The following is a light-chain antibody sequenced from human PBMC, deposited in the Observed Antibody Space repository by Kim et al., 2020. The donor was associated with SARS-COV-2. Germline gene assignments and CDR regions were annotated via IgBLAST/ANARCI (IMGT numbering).Light chain of an antibody. J-gene: IGKJ1*01. CDR3: QQSNDWPPLT. Sequence: SPGERATRSCRASQTINNRLVGYQQKPGQAPRLLIYDATTRATGIPARFIGSGSETDFTLTISSLQSEDFAVYYCQQSNDWPPLTFGQGTKVDIK. CDR2: DAT. CDR1: QTINNR. V-gene: IGKV3-15*01.